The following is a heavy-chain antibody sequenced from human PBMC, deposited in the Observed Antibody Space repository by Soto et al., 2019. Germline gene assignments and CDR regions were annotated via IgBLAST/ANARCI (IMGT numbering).Heavy chain of an antibody. D-gene: IGHD2-2*01. CDR2: ISGSGGST. CDR3: EMGGDTYLSSTSCYEGNNGFDP. V-gene: IGHV3-23*01. CDR1: GFTFSSYA. Sequence: EVQLLESGGGLVQPGGSLRLSCAASGFTFSSYAMSWVRQAPGKGLEWVSAISGSGGSTYYADSVKGRFSISRDNAKKVQYLQMRLLEADVTAIYYGEMGGDTYLSSTSCYEGNNGFDPLGQGNLVTVSS. J-gene: IGHJ5*02.